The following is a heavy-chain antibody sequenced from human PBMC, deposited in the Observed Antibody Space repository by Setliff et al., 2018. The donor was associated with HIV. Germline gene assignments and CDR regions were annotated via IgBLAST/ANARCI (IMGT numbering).Heavy chain of an antibody. J-gene: IGHJ6*03. D-gene: IGHD5-18*01. Sequence: GSLRLSCAASGFIFSSYWMSWVRQSPGKGLEWIGFIYETGSTYYNPSLKSRVSISIDTSKNQFSLKLSSVTAADTAVYFCARDGYTNGYGYYYFYMDVWGKGTTVTVSS. CDR1: GFIFSSYW. CDR2: IYETGST. CDR3: ARDGYTNGYGYYYFYMDV. V-gene: IGHV4-59*12.